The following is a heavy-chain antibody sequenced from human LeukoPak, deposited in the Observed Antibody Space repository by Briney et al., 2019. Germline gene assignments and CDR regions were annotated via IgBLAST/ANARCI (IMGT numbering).Heavy chain of an antibody. Sequence: SETLSLTCTVSGCSISSYYWSWIGQPAGQGLEWIGRIYTSGSTNYNPSLKSRVTMSVDRSKNQFSLKLSSVTAADTAVYYCARDSKFRFDPWGQGTLVTVSS. CDR2: IYTSGST. CDR3: ARDSKFRFDP. V-gene: IGHV4-4*07. CDR1: GCSISSYY. J-gene: IGHJ5*02.